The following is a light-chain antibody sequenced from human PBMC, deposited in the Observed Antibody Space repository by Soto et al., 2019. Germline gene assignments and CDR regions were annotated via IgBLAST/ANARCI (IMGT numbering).Light chain of an antibody. CDR3: QQSYSTPLT. Sequence: DIQMTQSPSSLSASVGDRVTITSRAGQSISSYLNWYQQKPGKAPKLLIYAASSLLSGVPSRFSGSGSGTDFTLTISSLQPEDFVTYYCQQSYSTPLTFGGGTKVEI. V-gene: IGKV1-39*01. CDR2: AAS. J-gene: IGKJ4*01. CDR1: QSISSY.